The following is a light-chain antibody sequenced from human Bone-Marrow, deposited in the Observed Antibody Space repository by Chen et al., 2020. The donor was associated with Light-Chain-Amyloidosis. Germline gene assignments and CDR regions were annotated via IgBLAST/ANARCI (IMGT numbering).Light chain of an antibody. CDR3: QYRGT. CDR2: WAS. CDR1: QSLLHSSNNKNY. J-gene: IGKJ1*01. Sequence: DIVMTQSPDSLAVSLGERATINCKSTQSLLHSSNNKNYLAWYQQKPGQPPKLLIYWASTRESGVPDRFRCSGAGTDFTLTISSLPAEDVAVYYCQYRGTFGQGTKVEIK. V-gene: IGKV4-1*01.